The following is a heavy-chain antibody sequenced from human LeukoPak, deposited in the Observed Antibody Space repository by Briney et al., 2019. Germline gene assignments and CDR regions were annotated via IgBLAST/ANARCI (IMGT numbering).Heavy chain of an antibody. V-gene: IGHV3-7*01. J-gene: IGHJ5*02. CDR1: GFTISRYW. CDR3: ARGGGTDWYDP. Sequence: GGSLRLSCGASGFTISRYWMSWVRQAPGKGLEWVANIKQDGSERTYVDSVKGRLTISRDNAKNSLYLQMNSLRVEDTAMYYCARGGGTDWYDPWGQGTLVTVSS. D-gene: IGHD1-1*01. CDR2: IKQDGSER.